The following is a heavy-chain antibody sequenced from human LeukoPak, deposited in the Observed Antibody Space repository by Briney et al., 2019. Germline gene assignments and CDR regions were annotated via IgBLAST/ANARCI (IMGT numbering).Heavy chain of an antibody. CDR1: GFTFSSYS. J-gene: IGHJ4*02. D-gene: IGHD6-19*01. CDR2: ISTSSSYI. CDR3: ARVHDSSGWYFDY. V-gene: IGHV3-21*01. Sequence: GGSLRLSCAASGFTFSSYSMNWVRQAPGKGLEWVSSISTSSSYIYYADSVKGRFTISRDNAKNSLYLQMNSLRAEDTAMYYCARVHDSSGWYFDYWGQGTLVTVSS.